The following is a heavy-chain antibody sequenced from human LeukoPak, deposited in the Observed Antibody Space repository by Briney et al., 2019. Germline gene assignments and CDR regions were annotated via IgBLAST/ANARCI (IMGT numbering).Heavy chain of an antibody. CDR2: IYYSGST. CDR3: ARHVLIAARPTEFDY. Sequence: PSETLSLTCTVSGGSISSSSYYWGWIRQPPGKGLEWIGSIYYSGSTYYNPSLKSRVTISVDTSKNQFSLKLSSVTAADTAVYYCARHVLIAARPTEFDYWGQGTLVTVSS. V-gene: IGHV4-39*01. CDR1: GGSISSSSYY. D-gene: IGHD6-6*01. J-gene: IGHJ4*02.